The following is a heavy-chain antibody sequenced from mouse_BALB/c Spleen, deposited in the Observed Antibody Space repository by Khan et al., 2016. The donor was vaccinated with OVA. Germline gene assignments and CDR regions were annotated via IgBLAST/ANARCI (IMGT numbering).Heavy chain of an antibody. CDR3: VRDGAYHRNDGWFSY. J-gene: IGHJ3*01. D-gene: IGHD2-14*01. CDR1: GYTFTSYT. CDR2: INPSNGYT. Sequence: VQLQQSGAELARPVASVKMSCKASGYTFTSYTIHWIKKRPGQGLEWIGYINPSNGYTNYNQKLKDKATLPTNKSSTTAYPQLGRVTSDDPAVYNCVRDGAYHRNDGWFSYWGQGTLVTVSA. V-gene: IGHV1-4*01.